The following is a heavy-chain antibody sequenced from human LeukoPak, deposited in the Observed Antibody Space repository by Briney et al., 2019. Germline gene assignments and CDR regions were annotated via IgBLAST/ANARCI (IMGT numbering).Heavy chain of an antibody. CDR1: GYTFTSYY. Sequence: ASVKVSCKASGYTFTSYYMHWVRQAPGQGLEWMGIINPSGGSTSYAQKFQGRVTMTRDTSTSTVYMELSSLRSEDTAVYYCARGLAIFGVVTAFDYWGQGTLVTVSS. D-gene: IGHD3-3*01. CDR2: INPSGGST. J-gene: IGHJ4*02. CDR3: ARGLAIFGVVTAFDY. V-gene: IGHV1-46*01.